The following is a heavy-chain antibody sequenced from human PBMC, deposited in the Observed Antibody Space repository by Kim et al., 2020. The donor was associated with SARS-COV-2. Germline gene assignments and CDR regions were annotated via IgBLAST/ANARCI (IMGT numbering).Heavy chain of an antibody. Sequence: GGSLRLSCAASGFTFSSYNMNWVRQAPGKGLEWVSYISSSSTTISYADSVKGRFTISRDNAKNSLYLQMNSLRDEDTAVYYCASQCSGDCYWAYWGQGTLVSVSS. CDR2: ISSSSTTI. V-gene: IGHV3-48*02. CDR1: GFTFSSYN. D-gene: IGHD2-21*02. J-gene: IGHJ4*02. CDR3: ASQCSGDCYWAY.